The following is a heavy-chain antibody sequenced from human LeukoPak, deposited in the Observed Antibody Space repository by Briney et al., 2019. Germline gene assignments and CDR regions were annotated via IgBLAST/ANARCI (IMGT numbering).Heavy chain of an antibody. J-gene: IGHJ5*02. CDR2: IYHSGST. CDR1: GYSISSGYY. CDR3: ARVHDFWSGRGNTNWFDP. Sequence: SETLSLTCTVSGYSISSGYYWGWIRQPPGKGLEWIGSIYHSGSTYYNPSLKSRVTTSVDTSKNQFSLKLSSVTAADTAVYYCARVHDFWSGRGNTNWFDPWGQGTLVTVSS. D-gene: IGHD3-3*01. V-gene: IGHV4-38-2*02.